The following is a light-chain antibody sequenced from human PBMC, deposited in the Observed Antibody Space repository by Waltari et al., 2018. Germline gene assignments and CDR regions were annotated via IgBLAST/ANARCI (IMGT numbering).Light chain of an antibody. CDR2: WAS. CDR3: QQYYSTPVT. CDR1: QTVLYADNQNY. Sequence: DIVMTQSPDSLAVSLGERATINCKSSQTVLYADNQNYLGWYQQKPGQPPKLLISWASTRESGVPDRFSGSGSGTDFSLSISSLQAEDVAVYYCQQYYSTPVTFGQGPSWRSN. J-gene: IGKJ2*01. V-gene: IGKV4-1*01.